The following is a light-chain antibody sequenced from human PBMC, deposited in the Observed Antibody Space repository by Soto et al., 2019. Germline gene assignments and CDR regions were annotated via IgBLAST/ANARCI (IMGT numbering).Light chain of an antibody. CDR1: QGGSSSY. J-gene: IGKJ1*01. CDR3: QQRSVWPWT. Sequence: EIVLTLSPVTLSLCQRERATRSCRASQGGSSSYLAWCKQKPGQAPRLLIYDTSDRASGIPARFSGSGSGTESLLTSIALAPEDFAVFYGQQRSVWPWTFGQGTKV. CDR2: DTS. V-gene: IGKV3D-20*02.